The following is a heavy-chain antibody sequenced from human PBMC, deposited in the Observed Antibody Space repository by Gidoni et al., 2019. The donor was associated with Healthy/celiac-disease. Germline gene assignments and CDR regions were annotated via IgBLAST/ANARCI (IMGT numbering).Heavy chain of an antibody. V-gene: IGHV1-18*01. CDR2: ISAYNGNT. CDR3: ARVTPDRDIDP. Sequence: QLQLVQYGAEVQKPGAAVTVSCKASVYTFTSYGISWVRQAPGQGLEWMGWISAYNGNTNYAQKLQGRVTMTTDTSTSTAYMELRSLRSDDTAVYYCARVTPDRDIDPWGQGTLVTVSS. D-gene: IGHD3-10*01. J-gene: IGHJ5*02. CDR1: VYTFTSYG.